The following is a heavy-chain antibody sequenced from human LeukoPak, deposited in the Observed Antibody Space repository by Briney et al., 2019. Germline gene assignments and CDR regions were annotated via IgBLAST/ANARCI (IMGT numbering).Heavy chain of an antibody. CDR3: ARDSSSSWYFRFDP. CDR2: IKQDGSEK. J-gene: IGHJ5*02. D-gene: IGHD6-13*01. V-gene: IGHV3-7*01. Sequence: GGSLRLSCAASGFTFSSYWMSWVRQAPGKGLEWVANIKQDGSEKYYVDSVKGRFTISRDNAKNSLYLQVNSLRAEDTAVYYCARDSSSSWYFRFDPWSQGTLVTVSS. CDR1: GFTFSSYW.